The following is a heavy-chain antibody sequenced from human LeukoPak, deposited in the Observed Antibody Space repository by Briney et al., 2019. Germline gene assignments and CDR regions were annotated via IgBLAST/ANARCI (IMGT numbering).Heavy chain of an antibody. D-gene: IGHD3-3*01. CDR2: IGISAGST. V-gene: IGHV3-23*01. CDR3: AKDRWEITIADAFGF. Sequence: PGGSLRLSCEASGSTFDKYAVSWVRQAPGKGLEWVSTIGISAGSTYYADAVKGRFTISRDNSKKTVILQMNRLRVEDTAVYYCAKDRWEITIADAFGFWGQGTKVAVSS. CDR1: GSTFDKYA. J-gene: IGHJ3*01.